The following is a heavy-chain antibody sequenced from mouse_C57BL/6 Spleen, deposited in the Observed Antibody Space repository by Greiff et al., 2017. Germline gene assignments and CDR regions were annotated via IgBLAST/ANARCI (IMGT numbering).Heavy chain of an antibody. CDR1: GYTFTSYW. CDR3: AHYDYDLYAMDY. CDR2: IYPGSGST. D-gene: IGHD2-4*01. Sequence: QVQLKQPGAELVKPGASVKMSCKASGYTFTSYWITWVKQRPGQGLEWIGDIYPGSGSTNYNEKFKSKATLTVDTSSSTAYMQLSSLTSEDSAVYYCAHYDYDLYAMDYWGQGTSVTVSS. V-gene: IGHV1-55*01. J-gene: IGHJ4*01.